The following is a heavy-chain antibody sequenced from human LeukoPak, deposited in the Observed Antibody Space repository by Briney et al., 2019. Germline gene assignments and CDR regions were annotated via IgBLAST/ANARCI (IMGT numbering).Heavy chain of an antibody. J-gene: IGHJ4*02. V-gene: IGHV3-23*01. D-gene: IGHD3-9*01. CDR1: GFTLRYYQ. CDR2: MSAYNDRT. CDR3: AQELSDIFVVRTDS. Sequence: PGGSLRLSCATSGFTLRYYQMNWVRQTPGKGLEWVATMSAYNDRTHYADSVRGRFTVSRDNSKNTLSLQMNSLREDDTAVYYCAQELSDIFVVRTDSWGQGTLVTVSS.